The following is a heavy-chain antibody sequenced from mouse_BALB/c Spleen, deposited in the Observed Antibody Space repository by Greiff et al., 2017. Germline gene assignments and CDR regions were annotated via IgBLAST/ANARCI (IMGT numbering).Heavy chain of an antibody. Sequence: VKLQESGAELAKPGASVKMSCKASGYTFTSYWMHWVKQRPGQGLEWIGYINPSTGYTEYNQKFKDKATLTADKSSSTAYMQLSSLTSEDSAVYYCAREDYGYVSWFAYWGQGTLVTVSA. J-gene: IGHJ3*01. CDR1: GYTFTSYW. CDR2: INPSTGYT. V-gene: IGHV1-7*01. CDR3: AREDYGYVSWFAY. D-gene: IGHD1-2*01.